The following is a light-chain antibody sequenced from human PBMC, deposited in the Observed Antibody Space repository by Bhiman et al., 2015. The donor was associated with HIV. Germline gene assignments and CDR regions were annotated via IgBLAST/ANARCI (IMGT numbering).Light chain of an antibody. CDR2: DVS. CDR3: SSYTTSNTYV. V-gene: IGLV2-14*03. CDR1: SSDVGGYNY. J-gene: IGLJ1*01. Sequence: QSALTQPASVSGSPGQSITISCTGTSSDVGGYNYVSWFQQHPGKAPKLMIYDVSHRPSGVSIRFSGSKSGNTASLTISGLQAEDEADYYCSSYTTSNTYVFGTGTKVTVL.